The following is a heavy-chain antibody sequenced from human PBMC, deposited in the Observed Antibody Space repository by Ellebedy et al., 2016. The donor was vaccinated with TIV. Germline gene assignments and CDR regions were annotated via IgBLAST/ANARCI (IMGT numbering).Heavy chain of an antibody. CDR3: AKRSGIIPFEH. CDR1: GFTFSKSD. J-gene: IGHJ1*01. D-gene: IGHD3-9*01. Sequence: GGSLRLSCRGSGFTFSKSDMTWVRQAPGKGLEWISYISNSSDSIHYADSVKGRFTISRDNAKSSVYLQMNSLRDEHTALYYCAKRSGIIPFEHWGQGTLVTVSS. V-gene: IGHV3-48*02. CDR2: ISNSSDSI.